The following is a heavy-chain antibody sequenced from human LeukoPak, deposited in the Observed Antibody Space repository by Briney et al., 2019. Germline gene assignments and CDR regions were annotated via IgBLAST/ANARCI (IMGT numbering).Heavy chain of an antibody. CDR3: AKDKTPGLWWLNWFDP. J-gene: IGHJ5*02. D-gene: IGHD2-21*01. V-gene: IGHV3-30*18. CDR1: GFTFSSYG. Sequence: GGSLRLSCAASGFTFSSYGMHWVRQAPGKGLEWVAVISYDGSNKYYADSVKGRFTISRDNSKNTLYLQMNSLRAEDTALYYCAKDKTPGLWWLNWFDPWGQGTLVTVSS. CDR2: ISYDGSNK.